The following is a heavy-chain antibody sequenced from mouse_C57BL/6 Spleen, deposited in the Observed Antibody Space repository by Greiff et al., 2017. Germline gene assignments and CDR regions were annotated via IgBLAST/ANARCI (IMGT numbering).Heavy chain of an antibody. CDR1: GYTFTDYN. J-gene: IGHJ4*01. V-gene: IGHV1-18*01. CDR2: INPNNGGT. D-gene: IGHD2-1*01. Sequence: VQLQQSGPELVKPGASVKIPCKASGYTFTDYNMDWVKQSHGKSLEWIGDINPNNGGTIYNQKFKGKATLTVDKSSSTAYMELRSLTSEDTAVYYGARGDYGNYGHYYAMDYWGQGTSVTVSS. CDR3: ARGDYGNYGHYYAMDY.